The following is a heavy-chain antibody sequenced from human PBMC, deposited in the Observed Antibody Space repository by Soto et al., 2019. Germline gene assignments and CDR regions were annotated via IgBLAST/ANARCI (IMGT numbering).Heavy chain of an antibody. Sequence: ASVKVSCKASGYSFSTYGISWVRQAPGQGLEWMAWISTSNGDTHYAQKVQDRVSMTTDRFTSTAYMELRSLRSDDTAIYYCARDSAAHGPVFDYWGQGTLVTVSS. D-gene: IGHD6-13*01. CDR2: ISTSNGDT. J-gene: IGHJ4*02. CDR1: GYSFSTYG. V-gene: IGHV1-18*04. CDR3: ARDSAAHGPVFDY.